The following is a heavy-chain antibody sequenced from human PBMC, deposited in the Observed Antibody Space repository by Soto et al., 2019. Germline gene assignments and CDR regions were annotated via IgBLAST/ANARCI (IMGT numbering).Heavy chain of an antibody. J-gene: IGHJ6*02. CDR3: ARGVYSSGWYVEIGMVV. Sequence: SVKVSCKASGGTFSSYAISWVRQAPGQGLEWMGGIIPIFGTANYAQKFQGRVTITADKSTSTAYMELSSLRSEDTAVYYCARGVYSSGWYVEIGMVVWGQGTTVTVSS. CDR1: GGTFSSYA. V-gene: IGHV1-69*06. D-gene: IGHD6-19*01. CDR2: IIPIFGTA.